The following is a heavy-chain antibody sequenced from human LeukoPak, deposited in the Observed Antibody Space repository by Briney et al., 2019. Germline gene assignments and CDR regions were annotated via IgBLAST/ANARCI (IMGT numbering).Heavy chain of an antibody. D-gene: IGHD3-10*01. Sequence: PSETLSLTCTVSGYSISSGYYWGWIRRPPGKGLEWIGSIYHSGSTYYNPSLKSRVTISVDTSKNQFSLKLSSVTAADTAVYYCARDHMLRGASPWGQGTQVTVSS. J-gene: IGHJ5*02. CDR1: GYSISSGYY. CDR3: ARDHMLRGASP. CDR2: IYHSGST. V-gene: IGHV4-38-2*02.